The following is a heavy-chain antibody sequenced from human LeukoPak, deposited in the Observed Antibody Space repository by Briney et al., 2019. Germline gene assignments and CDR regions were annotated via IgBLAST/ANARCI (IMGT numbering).Heavy chain of an antibody. CDR3: ARYRASSGYLDDAFDI. J-gene: IGHJ3*02. Sequence: PGGSLRLSCAASGFTFNSYAMHWVRQAPGKGLEWVAVIWYDGSNKYYADSVKGRFTISRDNSKNTLYLQMNSLRAEDTAVYYCARYRASSGYLDDAFDIWGQGTMVTVSS. D-gene: IGHD3-22*01. CDR2: IWYDGSNK. CDR1: GFTFNSYA. V-gene: IGHV3-33*08.